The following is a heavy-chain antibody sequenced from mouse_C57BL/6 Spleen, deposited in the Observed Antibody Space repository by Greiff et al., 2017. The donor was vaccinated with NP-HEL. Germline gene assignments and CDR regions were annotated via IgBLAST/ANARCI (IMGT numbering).Heavy chain of an antibody. V-gene: IGHV1-64*01. CDR2: IHPNSGST. CDR1: GHTFTSYW. D-gene: IGHD6-1*01. J-gene: IGHJ2*01. CDR3: ARSANYQWYFDY. Sequence: VPLQQPGAELVKPGALVELSFQASGHTFTSYWVPWGEQRPGQGLEVIGMIHPNSGSTNYNEKFKSKATLTVDKSSSTAYMQLSSLTSEDSAVYYCARSANYQWYFDYWGQGTTLTVSS.